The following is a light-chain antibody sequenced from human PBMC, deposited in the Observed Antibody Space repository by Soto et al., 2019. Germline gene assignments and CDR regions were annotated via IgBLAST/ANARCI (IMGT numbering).Light chain of an antibody. V-gene: IGLV2-14*03. CDR3: SSYAGSSPLYV. J-gene: IGLJ1*01. CDR2: DVY. Sequence: QPVLTQPASVSGSPGQSITISCIGTSSDIGGYNYVSWYQQHPGKAPKLMIYDVYDRPLGVSNRFSGSKSGNTASLTISGLQDEDEADYYCSSYAGSSPLYVFGTGTKLTVL. CDR1: SSDIGGYNY.